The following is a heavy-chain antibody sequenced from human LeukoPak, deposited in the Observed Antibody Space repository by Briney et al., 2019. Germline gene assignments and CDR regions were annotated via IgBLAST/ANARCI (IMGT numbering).Heavy chain of an antibody. CDR3: ARENHGSFDY. V-gene: IGHV3-21*01. CDR1: GFSFSTYY. CDR2: ISSSSTYI. Sequence: GGSLRLSCAASGFSFSTYYVNWVRQAPGKGLEWVSCISSSSTYIYYADSVRGRFAISRDNAKNSLYLQMNSLRAEDTAVYYCARENHGSFDYWGQGSLVTVSS. J-gene: IGHJ4*02. D-gene: IGHD1-14*01.